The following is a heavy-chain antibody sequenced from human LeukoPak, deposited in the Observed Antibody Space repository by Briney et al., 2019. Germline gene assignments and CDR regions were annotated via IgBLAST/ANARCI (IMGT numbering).Heavy chain of an antibody. CDR1: GGSISSSNW. Sequence: PSETLSLTCAVSGGSISSSNWWSWVRQPPGKGLEWIGEINHSGSTNYNPSLKSRVTISVDTSKNQFSLKLSSVTAADTAVYYCARAHPTFDYWGQGTLVTVSS. CDR3: ARAHPTFDY. V-gene: IGHV4-4*02. CDR2: INHSGST. J-gene: IGHJ4*02.